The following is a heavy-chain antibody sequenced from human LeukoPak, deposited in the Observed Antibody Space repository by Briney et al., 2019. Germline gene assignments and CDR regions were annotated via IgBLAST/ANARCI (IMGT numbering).Heavy chain of an antibody. CDR2: IRYDGNYK. CDR3: AELGITMIGGV. CDR1: GFRLSSYG. J-gene: IGHJ6*04. V-gene: IGHV3-30*02. Sequence: GGSQRLSCAASGFRLSSYGMHWVRQAPGKGLEWVAFIRYDGNYKNYADSVKGRFTISRDSSKNTLYLRMNSLRAEDTAVYYCAELGITMIGGVWGKGTTVTISS. D-gene: IGHD3-10*02.